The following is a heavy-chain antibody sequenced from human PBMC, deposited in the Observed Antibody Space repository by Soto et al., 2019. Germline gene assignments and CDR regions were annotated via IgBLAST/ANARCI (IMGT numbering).Heavy chain of an antibody. CDR1: GFTFSDYY. D-gene: IGHD2-2*02. CDR2: ISSSSSYT. J-gene: IGHJ4*02. Sequence: VGSLRLSCAASGFTFSDYYMSWIRQAPGKGLEWVSYISSSSSYTNYADSVKGRFTISRDNAKNSMYLQMNSLRAEDTAVYYCARQGCGSTTCYSQLDFWGQGTLVTVSS. V-gene: IGHV3-11*06. CDR3: ARQGCGSTTCYSQLDF.